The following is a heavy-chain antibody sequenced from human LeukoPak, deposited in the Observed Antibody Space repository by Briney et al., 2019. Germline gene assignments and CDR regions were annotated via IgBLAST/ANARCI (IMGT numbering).Heavy chain of an antibody. CDR2: INSDGSST. D-gene: IGHD3-22*01. Sequence: GGSLRLSCAASGFTFSSYWMHWVRQAPGKGLMWVSRINSDGSSTSYADSVKGRFTISRDNAKNTLYLQMNSLRAEDTAVYYCARGLYYYDSSGYSDFDYWGQGTLVTVSS. V-gene: IGHV3-74*01. J-gene: IGHJ4*02. CDR1: GFTFSSYW. CDR3: ARGLYYYDSSGYSDFDY.